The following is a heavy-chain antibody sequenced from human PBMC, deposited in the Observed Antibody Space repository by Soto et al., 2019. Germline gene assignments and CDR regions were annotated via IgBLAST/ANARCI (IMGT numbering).Heavy chain of an antibody. CDR3: AMVDVYVTPSPQHV. V-gene: IGHV1-18*01. CDR2: INTYNGNT. Sequence: GASVKVSCKASGYSFTRYGIAWARQAPGQGLEWMGWINTYNGNTNYAQNLQGRVTLTTDTSTSTAYMELTSLRSNDTAIYYCAMVDVYVTPSPQHVWGQGTTVTVS. D-gene: IGHD3-16*01. CDR1: GYSFTRYG. J-gene: IGHJ6*02.